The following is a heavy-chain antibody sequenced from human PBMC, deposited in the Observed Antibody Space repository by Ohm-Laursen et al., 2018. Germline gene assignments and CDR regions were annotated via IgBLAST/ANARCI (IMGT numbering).Heavy chain of an antibody. CDR3: VLYSSSSVS. J-gene: IGHJ5*02. CDR1: GGSFSGYY. D-gene: IGHD6-6*01. V-gene: IGHV4-59*08. Sequence: GTLSLTCAVYGGSFSGYYWSWIRQPPGKGLEWIGYIYYNGNPRYNPSLESRVTISVDPSKNQFSLKLNSVTAADTALYYCVLYSSSSVSWGQGTLVTVSS. CDR2: IYYNGNP.